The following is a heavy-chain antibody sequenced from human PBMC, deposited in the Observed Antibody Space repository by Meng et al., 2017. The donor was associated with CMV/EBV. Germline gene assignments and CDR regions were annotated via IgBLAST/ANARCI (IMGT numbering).Heavy chain of an antibody. CDR2: ISYDGSNK. V-gene: IGHV3-30-3*01. J-gene: IGHJ4*02. CDR3: ASFATGGGPWGYNPFY. CDR1: GFTFSSYA. D-gene: IGHD5-24*01. Sequence: WGSLRLSCAASGFTFSSYAMHWVRQAPGKGLEWVAVISYDGSNKYYADSVKGRFTISRDNSKNTLYLQMNSLRAEDTAVYYCASFATGGGPWGYNPFYWGQGTLVTVSS.